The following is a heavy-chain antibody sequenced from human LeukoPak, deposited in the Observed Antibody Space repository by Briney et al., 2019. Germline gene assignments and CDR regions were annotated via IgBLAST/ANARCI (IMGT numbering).Heavy chain of an antibody. CDR3: ARGAYDGSGYYYSLDY. J-gene: IGHJ4*02. CDR2: ISAYSGNT. CDR1: GYIFTNYG. V-gene: IGHV1-18*01. D-gene: IGHD3-22*01. Sequence: GASVKVSCKASGYIFTNYGINWVRQAPGQGLEWMGWISAYSGNTNYAQKLQGRVTMTTDTSTSTAYMELRSLGSDDTAVYYCARGAYDGSGYYYSLDYWGQGTLVTVSS.